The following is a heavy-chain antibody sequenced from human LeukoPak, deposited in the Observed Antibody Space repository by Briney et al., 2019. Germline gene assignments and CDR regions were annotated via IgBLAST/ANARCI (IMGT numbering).Heavy chain of an antibody. D-gene: IGHD6-6*01. Sequence: GSLRLSCAASGFTFSSYAMHWVRQAPGKGLEWVSYISSSGSTIFYADSVKGRLTISRDNAKNSLYLQMNSLRAEDTAVYYCARVAYSSSSVGLDYWGQGTLVTVSS. CDR3: ARVAYSSSSVGLDY. CDR2: ISSSGSTI. CDR1: GFTFSSYA. J-gene: IGHJ4*02. V-gene: IGHV3-48*04.